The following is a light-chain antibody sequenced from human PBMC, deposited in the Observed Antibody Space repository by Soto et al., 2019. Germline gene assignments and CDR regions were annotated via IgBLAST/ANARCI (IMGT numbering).Light chain of an antibody. Sequence: EIVLTQSPGTLSLSPGERATLSCRASQSVSSSYLAWYQQKPGQAPRLLVYGASSRATGIPDRFSGSGSGTDFTLTINRLEPEDFVVYYCQQYGSSPTFGPGTKVDIK. J-gene: IGKJ3*01. CDR1: QSVSSSY. CDR3: QQYGSSPT. V-gene: IGKV3-20*01. CDR2: GAS.